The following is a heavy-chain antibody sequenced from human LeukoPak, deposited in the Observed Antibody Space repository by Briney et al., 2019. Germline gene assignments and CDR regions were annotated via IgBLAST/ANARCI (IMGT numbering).Heavy chain of an antibody. CDR2: INHSGST. J-gene: IGHJ4*02. D-gene: IGHD3-10*01. CDR3: ARGADYGSGSLESGY. V-gene: IGHV4-34*01. CDR1: GGSFSGYY. Sequence: SETLSLTCAVYGGSFSGYYWSWIRQPPGKGLEWIGEINHSGSTNHNPSLKSRVTISVDTSKNQFSLKLSSVTAADTVVYYCARGADYGSGSLESGYWGQGTLVTVSS.